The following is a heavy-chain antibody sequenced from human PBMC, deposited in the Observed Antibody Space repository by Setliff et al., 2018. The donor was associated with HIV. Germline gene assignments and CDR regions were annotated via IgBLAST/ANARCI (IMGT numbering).Heavy chain of an antibody. CDR1: GHSISSGYH. CDR3: ARHWNTVAFDY. CDR2: VYYSGST. D-gene: IGHD1-1*01. V-gene: IGHV4-38-2*01. Sequence: SETLSLTCAVSGHSISSGYHWGWIRQPPGKGLEWIGSVYYSGSTHYNPSLKSRVTVSVDTSKDEIPLKLNSVTAADTAIYYCARHWNTVAFDYWGRGTLVTVSS. J-gene: IGHJ4*02.